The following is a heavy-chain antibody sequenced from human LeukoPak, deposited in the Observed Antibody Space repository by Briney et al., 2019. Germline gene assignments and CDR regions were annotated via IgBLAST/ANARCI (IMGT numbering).Heavy chain of an antibody. CDR1: RFTFSSSW. Sequence: PGGSLRLSCAASRFTFSSSWMIWVRQAPGKGLQWVANIKHDGSEKYYEDSVKGRFTISRDNAKNSLYLQMNSLRAEDTAVYYCARDWTRFDYWGQGTLVTVSS. CDR3: ARDWTRFDY. V-gene: IGHV3-7*01. CDR2: IKHDGSEK. D-gene: IGHD3/OR15-3a*01. J-gene: IGHJ4*02.